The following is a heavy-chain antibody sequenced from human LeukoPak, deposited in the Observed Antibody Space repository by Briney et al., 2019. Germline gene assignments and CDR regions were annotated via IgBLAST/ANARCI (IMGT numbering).Heavy chain of an antibody. CDR3: ATSDVDTAMVSY. CDR2: IEQDGSTK. CDR1: GITFSDFW. Sequence: GGSLRLSCVASGITFSDFWMSWVRQAPGKGLEWVANIEQDGSTKYYMASVRGRFTISRDNAKKSLYLQMNSLRAEDTAVYYCATSDVDTAMVSYWGQGTLVTVSS. V-gene: IGHV3-7*01. D-gene: IGHD5-18*01. J-gene: IGHJ4*02.